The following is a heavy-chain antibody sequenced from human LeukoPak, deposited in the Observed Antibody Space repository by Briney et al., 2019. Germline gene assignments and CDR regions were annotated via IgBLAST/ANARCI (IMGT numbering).Heavy chain of an antibody. D-gene: IGHD2-21*01. CDR1: GYSFTDYY. V-gene: IGHV1-2*02. Sequence: ASVKVSCKTSGYSFTDYYMHWVRQAPGQGLDWMGWINPNSGGTSSAQKFQGRVTMTMETSITTVYMEVSWLTSDDTAIYYCARADRLDGGPYLIGPWGQGTLVTVSS. CDR3: ARADRLDGGPYLIGP. CDR2: INPNSGGT. J-gene: IGHJ5*02.